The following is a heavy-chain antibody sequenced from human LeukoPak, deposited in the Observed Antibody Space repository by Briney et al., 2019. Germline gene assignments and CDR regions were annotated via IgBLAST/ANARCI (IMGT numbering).Heavy chain of an antibody. D-gene: IGHD3-10*01. CDR2: IYYSGST. CDR1: GGSISSYY. Sequence: SETLSLTCTVSGGSISSYYWSWIRQPPGKGLEWIGYIYYSGSTNYNPSLKSRATISVDTSKNQFSLKLSSVTAADTAVYYCARSGPRDTITMVRGVMGPYYGMDVWGQGTTVTVSS. V-gene: IGHV4-59*01. J-gene: IGHJ6*02. CDR3: ARSGPRDTITMVRGVMGPYYGMDV.